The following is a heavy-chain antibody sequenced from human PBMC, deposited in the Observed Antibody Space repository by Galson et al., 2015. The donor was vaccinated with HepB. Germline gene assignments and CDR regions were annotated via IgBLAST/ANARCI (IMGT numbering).Heavy chain of an antibody. CDR1: GFTFSSYA. CDR3: ARDPARDQSHRRHKKAMDIGDAFDI. Sequence: SLRLSCAASGFTFSSYAMHCVRQAPGKGLEWVAVISYDGSNKYYADSVKGRFTISRDNSKNTLYLQMNSLRAEDTAVYYCARDPARDQSHRRHKKAMDIGDAFDIWGQGTMVTVSS. V-gene: IGHV3-30*04. J-gene: IGHJ3*02. CDR2: ISYDGSNK. D-gene: IGHD2-2*03.